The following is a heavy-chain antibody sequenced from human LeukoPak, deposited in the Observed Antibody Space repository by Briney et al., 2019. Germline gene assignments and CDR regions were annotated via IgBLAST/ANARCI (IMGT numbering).Heavy chain of an antibody. CDR1: GYTFTSYD. CDR3: ARRTAAAVYYYYNMDV. D-gene: IGHD6-13*01. CDR2: MNPNSGNT. Sequence: GASVKVSCKASGYTFTSYDINWVRQATGQGLEWMGWMNPNSGNTGYAQKFQGRVTMTRNTSISTAYMELSSLRSEDTAVYYCARRTAAAVYYYYNMDVWGKGTTVTVSS. V-gene: IGHV1-8*01. J-gene: IGHJ6*03.